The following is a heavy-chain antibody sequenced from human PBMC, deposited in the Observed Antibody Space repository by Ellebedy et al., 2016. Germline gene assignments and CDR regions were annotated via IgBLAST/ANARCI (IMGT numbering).Heavy chain of an antibody. V-gene: IGHV3-74*01. CDR1: GFTLSTYW. J-gene: IGHJ4*02. D-gene: IGHD1-7*01. Sequence: GESLKISXVASGFTLSTYWMFWVRQAPGKGLMWVSRINPDGSSTTYADSVKGRFTLSRDNAKNTLYLQMNSLRAEDTAVYYCAKLARQLDYWGQGTLVTVSS. CDR3: AKLARQLDY. CDR2: INPDGSST.